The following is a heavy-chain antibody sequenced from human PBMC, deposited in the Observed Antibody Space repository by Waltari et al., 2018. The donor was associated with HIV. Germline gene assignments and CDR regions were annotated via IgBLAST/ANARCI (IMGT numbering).Heavy chain of an antibody. CDR3: ATGGGQFRFGVAKRTYGMDV. CDR2: ISSSGSNI. J-gene: IGHJ6*02. D-gene: IGHD3-10*01. CDR1: GFTFSDYY. V-gene: IGHV3-11*01. Sequence: QVQLVESGGGLVKPGGSLRLSCAASGFTFSDYYMSWIRQAPGKGLEWVSYISSSGSNIYYADAAKGRFTISRDNAKNSLYLQMSSLGAEDTAVYYCATGGGQFRFGVAKRTYGMDVWGQGTTVTVSS.